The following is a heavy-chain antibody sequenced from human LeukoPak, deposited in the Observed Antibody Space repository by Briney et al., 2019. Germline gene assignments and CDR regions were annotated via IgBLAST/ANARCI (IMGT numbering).Heavy chain of an antibody. CDR3: AKPFSSGWYNGGHNWFDP. D-gene: IGHD6-19*01. CDR1: GFTFSSYW. J-gene: IGHJ5*02. V-gene: IGHV3-74*01. CDR2: INSDGSST. Sequence: GGSLRLSCAASGFTFSSYWMHWVRQAPGKGLGWVSRINSDGSSTSYADSVKGRFTISRDNAKNTVYLKMNSLRAEDTAVYYCAKPFSSGWYNGGHNWFDPWGQGTLVTVSS.